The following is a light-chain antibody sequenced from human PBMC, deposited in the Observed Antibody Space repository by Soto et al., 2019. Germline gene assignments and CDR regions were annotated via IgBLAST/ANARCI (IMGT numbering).Light chain of an antibody. CDR1: QSVSSN. Sequence: EIVMTQSPATLSVSPGERATLSCRASQSVSSNLAWYQQKPGQAPRLLIYGASTRAAGIPDRFSGSGSGTEFTLTFSSLQPEDFAVYYCQQYNNWPPYTFGQGNKVEIK. J-gene: IGKJ2*01. CDR3: QQYNNWPPYT. V-gene: IGKV3-15*01. CDR2: GAS.